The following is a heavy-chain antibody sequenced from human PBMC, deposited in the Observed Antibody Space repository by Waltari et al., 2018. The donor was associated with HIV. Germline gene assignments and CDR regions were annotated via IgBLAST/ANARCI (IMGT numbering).Heavy chain of an antibody. J-gene: IGHJ4*02. CDR3: AKGCYDFWSGYQSWYYFDY. CDR1: GFTFSSYA. D-gene: IGHD3-3*01. V-gene: IGHV3-23*01. CDR2: ISGSGGST. Sequence: EVQLLESGGGLVQPGGSLRLSCAAYGFTFSSYAMSWVRQAPGTGRVWVSAISGSGGSTYYADSVKGRFTISRDNSKNTLYLQMNSLRAEDTAVYYCAKGCYDFWSGYQSWYYFDYWGQGTLVTVSS.